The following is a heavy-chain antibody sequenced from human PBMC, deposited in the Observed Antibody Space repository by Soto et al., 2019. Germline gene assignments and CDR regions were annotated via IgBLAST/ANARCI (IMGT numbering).Heavy chain of an antibody. CDR2: INPSGGST. D-gene: IGHD6-6*01. V-gene: IGHV1-46*01. Sequence: ASVKVSCKASGYTFTSYYMHWVRQAPGQGLEWMGIINPSGGSTSYAQKFQGRVTMTRDTSTSTVYMELSSLRSEDTAVYYCARDGRIAARPLGGLVYWGQGTLVTVSS. CDR1: GYTFTSYY. J-gene: IGHJ4*02. CDR3: ARDGRIAARPLGGLVY.